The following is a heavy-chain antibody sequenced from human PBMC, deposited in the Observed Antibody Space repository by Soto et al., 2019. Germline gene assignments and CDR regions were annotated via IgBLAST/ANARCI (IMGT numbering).Heavy chain of an antibody. CDR3: AKERWELGPDAFDI. J-gene: IGHJ3*02. CDR2: ISGSGGST. V-gene: IGHV3-23*01. CDR1: VFTFSIYA. D-gene: IGHD1-26*01. Sequence: ARGSLRISCVSSVFTFSIYAMIWVRQAPGKGLEWVSAISGSGGSTYYADSVKGRFTISRDNSKNTLYRQMNSLRAEDTAVYYCAKERWELGPDAFDIWGQGTMVTVSS.